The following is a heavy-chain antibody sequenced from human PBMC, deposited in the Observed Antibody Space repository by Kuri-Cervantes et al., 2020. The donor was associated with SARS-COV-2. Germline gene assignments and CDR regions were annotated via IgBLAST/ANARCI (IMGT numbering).Heavy chain of an antibody. CDR1: GFTFSSYA. Sequence: LSLTAAASGFTFSSYAMSWVRQAPGKGLGWVSAISGSGGSTYYADSVKGRFTISRDNSKNTLHLQMNSLRAEDTAVYYCAKAHDLTYDSSVGTNWGQGTLVTVSS. CDR3: AKAHDLTYDSSVGTN. V-gene: IGHV3-23*01. J-gene: IGHJ4*02. CDR2: ISGSGGST. D-gene: IGHD3-22*01.